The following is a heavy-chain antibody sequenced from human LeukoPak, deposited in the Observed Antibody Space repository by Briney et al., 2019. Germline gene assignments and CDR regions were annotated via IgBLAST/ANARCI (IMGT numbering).Heavy chain of an antibody. V-gene: IGHV1-2*04. D-gene: IGHD5-12*01. Sequence: GASVKVSCKASGYTFTGYYLHWVRHAPGQGLEWMGWINPNSGGTNYAQKFQGWVTMTRDTSISTAYMELSRLRSDDTAVYYCARVNSGYDLGYFDYWGQGTLVTVSS. CDR3: ARVNSGYDLGYFDY. CDR1: GYTFTGYY. CDR2: INPNSGGT. J-gene: IGHJ4*03.